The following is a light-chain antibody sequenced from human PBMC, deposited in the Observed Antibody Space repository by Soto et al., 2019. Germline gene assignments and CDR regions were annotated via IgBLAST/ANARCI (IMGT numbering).Light chain of an antibody. CDR1: QTISSW. CDR2: DAS. V-gene: IGKV1-33*01. J-gene: IGKJ4*01. Sequence: DIQRTQSPSTLSGNVGDRVTITCRARQTISSWLAWYQQKPGKAPKILIYDASNLETGVPSRFSGSGSGTDFNFTISSLQPEDIATYYCQQYDNLPLTFGGGTKVDIK. CDR3: QQYDNLPLT.